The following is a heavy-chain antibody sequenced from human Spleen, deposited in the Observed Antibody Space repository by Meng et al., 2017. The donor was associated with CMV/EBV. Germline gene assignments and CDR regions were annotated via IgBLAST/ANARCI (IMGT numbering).Heavy chain of an antibody. Sequence: VSGASVSSGSYHWNWVRQPPGKGLEWIGQTIYGGSTNYNPSLRSRLTISVDTSKNHFSLNLNSVTAADTAVYYCVGLIAGDGGRGHWGQGTLVTVSS. CDR2: TIYGGST. V-gene: IGHV4-61*03. CDR1: GASVSSGSYH. CDR3: VGLIAGDGGRGH. D-gene: IGHD6-13*01. J-gene: IGHJ4*02.